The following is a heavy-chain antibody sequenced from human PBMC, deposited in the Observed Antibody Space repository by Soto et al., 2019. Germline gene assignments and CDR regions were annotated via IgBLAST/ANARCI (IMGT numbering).Heavy chain of an antibody. CDR3: ARGGYDILTGYYIHYYYGMDV. V-gene: IGHV1-18*01. CDR1: GHTFTSYG. CDR2: ISAYNGNT. D-gene: IGHD3-9*01. J-gene: IGHJ6*02. Sequence: ASVKVSCKASGHTFTSYGISWVRQAPGQGLEWMGWISAYNGNTNYAQKLQGRVTMTTDTSTSTAYMELRSLRSDDAAVYYCARGGYDILTGYYIHYYYGMDVWGQGTTVTVSS.